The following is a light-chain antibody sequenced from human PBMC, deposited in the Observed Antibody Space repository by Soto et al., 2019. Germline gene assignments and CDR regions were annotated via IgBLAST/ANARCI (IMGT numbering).Light chain of an antibody. Sequence: EIVLTQSPATLSLSPGERAALSCRASQSVSSYLSWYQHTPGQAPRLLIYDASNRATGIPARFSGSGSGTDFTLTISSLEPEDFAVYYCQQRSNWPPLLTFGGGTKVDI. CDR1: QSVSSY. V-gene: IGKV3-11*01. J-gene: IGKJ4*01. CDR3: QQRSNWPPLLT. CDR2: DAS.